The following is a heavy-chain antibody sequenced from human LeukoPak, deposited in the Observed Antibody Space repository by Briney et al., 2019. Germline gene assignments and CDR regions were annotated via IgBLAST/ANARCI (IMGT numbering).Heavy chain of an antibody. J-gene: IGHJ6*03. CDR3: ARGRGYSGYDSGYYYYMDV. Sequence: PSETLSLTCAVYGGSFSGYYWSWIRQPPGKGLEWIGVINHSGSTNYNPSLKSRVTISVDTSKNQFSLKLSSVTAADTAVYYCARGRGYSGYDSGYYYYMDVWGKGTTVTVSS. CDR2: INHSGST. CDR1: GGSFSGYY. D-gene: IGHD5-12*01. V-gene: IGHV4-34*01.